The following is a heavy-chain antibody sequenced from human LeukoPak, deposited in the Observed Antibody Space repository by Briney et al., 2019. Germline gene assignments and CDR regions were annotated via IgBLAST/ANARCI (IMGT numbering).Heavy chain of an antibody. Sequence: ASVKVSCKASGYTFTSYYMHWVRQAPGQGLEWMGIINPSGGYTSYAQKFQGRLTMTRDTSTSTVYMELSSLRSEDTAVYYCARTQWELRPIFDYWGQGTLVTVSS. V-gene: IGHV1-46*01. CDR2: INPSGGYT. CDR3: ARTQWELRPIFDY. D-gene: IGHD1-26*01. J-gene: IGHJ4*02. CDR1: GYTFTSYY.